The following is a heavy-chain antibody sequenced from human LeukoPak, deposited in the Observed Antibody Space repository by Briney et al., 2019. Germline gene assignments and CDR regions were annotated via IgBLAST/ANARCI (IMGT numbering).Heavy chain of an antibody. J-gene: IGHJ4*02. Sequence: AGGSLRLSCAASGFTFSTFAMIWVRQPPGKGLEWVSSIFPSGGEIHYADSVRGRFTISRDNSKSTLSLQMNSLRAEDTAVYYCVREAAATLFDYWGQGTLVTVSS. D-gene: IGHD1-26*01. CDR2: IFPSGGEI. CDR3: VREAAATLFDY. V-gene: IGHV3-23*01. CDR1: GFTFSTFA.